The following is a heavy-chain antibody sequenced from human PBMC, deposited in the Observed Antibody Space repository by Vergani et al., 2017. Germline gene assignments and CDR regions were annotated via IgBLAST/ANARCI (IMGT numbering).Heavy chain of an antibody. CDR2: IYTSGST. V-gene: IGHV4-61*02. D-gene: IGHD3-10*01. CDR1: GGSISSGSYY. CDR3: ATRSTGLLWFGETGYAFDI. Sequence: QVQLQESGPGLVKPSQTLSLTCTVSGGSISSGSYYWSWIRQPAGKGLEWIGRIYTSGSTNYNPSLKSRVTISVDTSKNQFSLKLSSVTAADTAVYYCATRSTGLLWFGETGYAFDIWGQGTMVTVSS. J-gene: IGHJ3*02.